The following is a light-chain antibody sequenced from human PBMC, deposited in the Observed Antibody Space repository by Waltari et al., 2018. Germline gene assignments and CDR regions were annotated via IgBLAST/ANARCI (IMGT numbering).Light chain of an antibody. V-gene: IGKV3-20*01. Sequence: ELVLTQSPGTLSLSPAERATLSCRASQSVGKYLAWYQQKPGQAPRLLIYETYRRATGTPDRFSGSGSGTDFSLTICRLEPEDFAVYYCQKYESLPATFGQGTTVEIK. CDR3: QKYESLPAT. J-gene: IGKJ1*01. CDR2: ETY. CDR1: QSVGKY.